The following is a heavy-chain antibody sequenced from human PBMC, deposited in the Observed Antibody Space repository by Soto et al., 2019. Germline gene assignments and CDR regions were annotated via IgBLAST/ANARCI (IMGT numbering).Heavy chain of an antibody. CDR1: GYTFSAYY. CDR3: AKDGQYGDYGYYFDY. J-gene: IGHJ4*02. CDR2: INPNSGAT. Sequence: ASVKVSCKXSGYTFSAYYMHWVRQAPGQGLEWMGWINPNSGATNYAQKFQGRVTMTRDASIRTAYMELSRLTSDDTALYYCAKDGQYGDYGYYFDYWGQGTLVTVSS. V-gene: IGHV1-2*02. D-gene: IGHD4-17*01.